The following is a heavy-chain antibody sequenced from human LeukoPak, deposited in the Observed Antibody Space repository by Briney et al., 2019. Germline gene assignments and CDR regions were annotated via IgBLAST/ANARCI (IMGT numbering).Heavy chain of an antibody. J-gene: IGHJ6*03. D-gene: IGHD1-14*01. CDR1: GFIVSGTY. Sequence: GGSLRLSCAASGFIVSGTYMTWVRQAPGKGLECVSIIYSGGSTYYADSVKGRFTISRDNSKNTLYLQMNSLRAEDTAVYYCARDGSSSNLAGYYYYMDVWGKGTTVTISS. CDR2: IYSGGST. CDR3: ARDGSSSNLAGYYYYMDV. V-gene: IGHV3-66*01.